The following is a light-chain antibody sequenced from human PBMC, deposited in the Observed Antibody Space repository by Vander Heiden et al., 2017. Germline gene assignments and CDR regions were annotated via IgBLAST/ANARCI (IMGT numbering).Light chain of an antibody. J-gene: IGKJ1*01. V-gene: IGKV3-20*01. CDR1: QSVSSNY. CDR2: CAS. Sequence: QSVSSNYLAWYHQKPGQAPRLLIYCASTRATGIPDRFSGRASGPDITLPISRPGTEDVVVFNCQQYGASPWTFGSGTEVEIK. CDR3: QQYGASPWT.